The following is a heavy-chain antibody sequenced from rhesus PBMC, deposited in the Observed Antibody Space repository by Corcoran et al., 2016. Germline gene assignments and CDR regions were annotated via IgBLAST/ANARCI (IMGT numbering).Heavy chain of an antibody. Sequence: QVQLVQSGAEVKKPGSSVKVSCKASGYTFTDYYMHWVRQAPRQGLEWMGWINPYNGKTKYAQKFQGRVTMTRDTSTSTAYMELSSLRSEDTAVYYCARDQGSWNNGGLDSWGQGVVVTVSS. D-gene: IGHD1-20*01. CDR3: ARDQGSWNNGGLDS. V-gene: IGHV1S2*01. J-gene: IGHJ6*01. CDR2: INPYNGKT. CDR1: GYTFTDYY.